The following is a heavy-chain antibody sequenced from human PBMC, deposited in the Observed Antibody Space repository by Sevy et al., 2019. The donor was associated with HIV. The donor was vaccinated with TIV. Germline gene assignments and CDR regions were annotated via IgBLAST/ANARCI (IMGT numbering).Heavy chain of an antibody. J-gene: IGHJ3*02. CDR2: INSDGSNT. CDR3: AQIGKYYYDSSGFFAQAGAALDI. CDR1: GFIFNTFY. Sequence: GGSLRLSCAASGFIFNTFYMHWVRQAPGKGLEWVSRINSDGSNTNYAHSVKGRFTISRDNAKNTLYLQMNSLRAEDTAVYYCAQIGKYYYDSSGFFAQAGAALDIWGQGTMVTVSS. V-gene: IGHV3-74*01. D-gene: IGHD3-22*01.